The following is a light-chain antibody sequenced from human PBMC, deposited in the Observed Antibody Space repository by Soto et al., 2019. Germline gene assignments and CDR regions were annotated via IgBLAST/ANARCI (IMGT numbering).Light chain of an antibody. Sequence: QSVLTQPASVSASPGQSITICCTGSSSNVGSYNLVSWYQQHPGKAPKLMIYEVSKRPSGVSNRFSGSKSGNTASLTLSGLHAEDEADYYCCSYAGSSTYVFGTGTKVTVL. CDR1: SSNVGSYNL. V-gene: IGLV2-23*02. J-gene: IGLJ1*01. CDR2: EVS. CDR3: CSYAGSSTYV.